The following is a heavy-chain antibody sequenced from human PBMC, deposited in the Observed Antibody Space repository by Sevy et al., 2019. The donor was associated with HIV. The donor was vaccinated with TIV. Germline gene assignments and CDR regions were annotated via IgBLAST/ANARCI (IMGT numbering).Heavy chain of an antibody. V-gene: IGHV4-39*01. Sequence: SETLSLTCTVSGGSISSSRYNWGWIRQPPGKGLEWIGSIYYSGITYYNPSLKSRLTISVDTSKNQFSLRLSSVTDADTDVDYCARHEYYYCSSSNCYVDYWGQGTLVTVSS. J-gene: IGHJ4*02. CDR1: GGSISSSRYN. CDR2: IYYSGIT. D-gene: IGHD2-2*01. CDR3: ARHEYYYCSSSNCYVDY.